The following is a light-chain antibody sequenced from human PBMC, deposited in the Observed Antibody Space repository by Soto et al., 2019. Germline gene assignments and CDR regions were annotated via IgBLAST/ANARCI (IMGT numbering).Light chain of an antibody. CDR3: SSNTISRTYV. CDR1: NSDAGSYNY. CDR2: NVY. J-gene: IGLJ1*01. V-gene: IGLV2-14*03. Sequence: QTVLTQPASVTGSPGQSITISCTGTNSDAGSYNYVSWDQQHPGKAPKLMIYNVYDRPSGISNRFSGYKSGNTASLTISGLQGEDEADYYCSSNTISRTYVFGTGTKVTVL.